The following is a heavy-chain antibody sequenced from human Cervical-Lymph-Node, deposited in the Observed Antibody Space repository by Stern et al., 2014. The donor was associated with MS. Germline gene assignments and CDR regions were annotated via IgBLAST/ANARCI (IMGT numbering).Heavy chain of an antibody. D-gene: IGHD2-2*01. CDR1: GFTFINYW. V-gene: IGHV3-74*01. CDR3: ARVRSTSWLDY. CDR2: ISGDGTST. J-gene: IGHJ4*02. Sequence: EVQLVESGGGLVQPGGSLRLSCASSGFTFINYWMNWVRQAPGKGLVWVSRISGDGTSTSYADSVKRRFTIARDNAKNTLYLQMNSLRVEDTAVYYCARVRSTSWLDYWGQGLLVTVSS.